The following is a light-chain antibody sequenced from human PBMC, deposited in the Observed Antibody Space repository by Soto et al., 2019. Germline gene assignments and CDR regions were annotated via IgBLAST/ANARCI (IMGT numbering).Light chain of an antibody. CDR2: SAS. V-gene: IGKV1-39*01. CDR3: QQSYDTRMYT. CDR1: QSVTNY. Sequence: DIQMTQSPSSLSASVGDRVTITCRASQSVTNYLNWYQQKPGKAPILLIYSASTLQSVVPSRFSVCGSGTDFTLTISTLQPEDFATYFCQQSYDTRMYTFGQGTKLEI. J-gene: IGKJ2*01.